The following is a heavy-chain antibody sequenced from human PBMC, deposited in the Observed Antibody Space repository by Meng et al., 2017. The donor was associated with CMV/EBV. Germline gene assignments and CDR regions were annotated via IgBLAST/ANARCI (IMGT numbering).Heavy chain of an antibody. CDR1: GFTFITYW. D-gene: IGHD1-1*01. J-gene: IGHJ4*02. CDR2: IKQDGSEK. CDR3: ARICVTGSSGYHFDY. V-gene: IGHV3-7*01. Sequence: GGSLRLSCAASGFTFITYWMSWVRQAPGKGLEWVAIIKQDGSEKHYADSVKGRFTISRDNAKNSVFLQMNSLRVEDTAVYYCARICVTGSSGYHFDYWGQGTLVTVSS.